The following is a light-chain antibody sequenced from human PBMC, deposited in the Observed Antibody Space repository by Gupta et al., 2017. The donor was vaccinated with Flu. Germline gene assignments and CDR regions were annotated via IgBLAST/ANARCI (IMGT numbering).Light chain of an antibody. V-gene: IGLV1-51*01. CDR3: GTWDSRLSAAV. Sequence: QSVFTQPPSVSAAPGQKVTISCSGSSSNIGNNYVSWYQQLPGTTPKLLIYDNNKRPSGIPDRFSGSKSGTSATLGITGLQTGDEADYYCGTWDSRLSAAVFGGGTQLTVL. CDR1: SSNIGNNY. CDR2: DNN. J-gene: IGLJ7*01.